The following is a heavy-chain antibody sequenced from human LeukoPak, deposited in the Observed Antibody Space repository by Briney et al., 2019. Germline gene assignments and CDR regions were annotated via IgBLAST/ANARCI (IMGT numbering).Heavy chain of an antibody. CDR3: ARSDSSGYSNPSTQFDY. D-gene: IGHD3-22*01. Sequence: GGSLRLSCAASGFTFSSYWMSWARQAPGKGLEWVANIKQDGSEKYYVDSVKGRFTISRDNAKNSLYLQMNSLRAEDTAVYYCARSDSSGYSNPSTQFDYWGQGTLVTVSS. J-gene: IGHJ4*02. CDR2: IKQDGSEK. CDR1: GFTFSSYW. V-gene: IGHV3-7*01.